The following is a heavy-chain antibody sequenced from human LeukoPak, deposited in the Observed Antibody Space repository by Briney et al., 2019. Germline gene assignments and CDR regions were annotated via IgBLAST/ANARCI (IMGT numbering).Heavy chain of an antibody. CDR3: AKEAMARGASD. J-gene: IGHJ4*02. CDR2: ISGSGGST. D-gene: IGHD3-10*01. V-gene: IGHV3-23*01. Sequence: GGSLRLSCAASGFTFSSYWMHWVRQAPGKGLEWLSEISGSGGSTYYADSVKGRFTISRDNSKNTLYLQMNSLRAEDTAVYYCAKEAMARGASDWGQGTLVTVSS. CDR1: GFTFSSYW.